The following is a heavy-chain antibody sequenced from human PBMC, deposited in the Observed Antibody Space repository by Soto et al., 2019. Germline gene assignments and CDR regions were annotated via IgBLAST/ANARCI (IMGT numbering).Heavy chain of an antibody. V-gene: IGHV3-48*01. Sequence: GGSLRLSCAASGFSFSSYNMNWVRQAPGKGLEWVSYISSSSTIYYADSVKGRFTISRDNAKNSLYLQMNSLRAEDTAVYYCAAYCSSTSCYASEYFQHWGQGTLVTVSS. J-gene: IGHJ1*01. CDR1: GFSFSSYN. CDR3: AAYCSSTSCYASEYFQH. CDR2: ISSSSTI. D-gene: IGHD2-2*01.